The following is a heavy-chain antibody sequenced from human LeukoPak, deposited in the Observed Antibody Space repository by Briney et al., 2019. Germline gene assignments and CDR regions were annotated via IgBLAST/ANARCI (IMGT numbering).Heavy chain of an antibody. J-gene: IGHJ1*01. D-gene: IGHD6-13*01. CDR2: ISSSGNSI. Sequence: GGSLRLSCAASGFTFSSYGMHWVRQAPGKGLEWVSYISSSGNSIYYADSVKGRFTISRDNAKNSLYLQMSSLRAEDMAVYYCARGRFGSCWGQGTLVTVSS. CDR1: GFTFSSYG. CDR3: ARGRFGSC. V-gene: IGHV3-48*04.